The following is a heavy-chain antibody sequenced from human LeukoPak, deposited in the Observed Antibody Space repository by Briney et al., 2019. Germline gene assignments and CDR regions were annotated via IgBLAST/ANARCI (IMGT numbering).Heavy chain of an antibody. CDR3: TTTTDHDY. Sequence: QPGGSLRLSCAASGFTFSGSAMHWVRQAAGKGGEWVGRIRSKANSYATAYAASVKGRFNIARDDEKKAAYVQMNSVKTEDTAVYYCTTTTDHDYWGQGTLVTVSS. CDR1: GFTFSGSA. D-gene: IGHD2/OR15-2a*01. J-gene: IGHJ4*02. V-gene: IGHV3-73*01. CDR2: IRSKANSYAT.